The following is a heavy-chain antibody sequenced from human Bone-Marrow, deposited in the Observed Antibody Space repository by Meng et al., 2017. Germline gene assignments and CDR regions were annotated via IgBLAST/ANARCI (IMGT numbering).Heavy chain of an antibody. D-gene: IGHD4-23*01. Sequence: QVQLKEWGAVLLKPSETLSLTCAFYGGSFSGYYWSWIRQPPGKGLEWIGEINHSGSTNYNPSLKSRVTISVDTSKNQFSLKLSSVTAADTAVYYCARGVASPIFSTVVTPAFDYWGQGTLVTVSS. J-gene: IGHJ4*02. CDR1: GGSFSGYY. CDR2: INHSGST. V-gene: IGHV4-34*01. CDR3: ARGVASPIFSTVVTPAFDY.